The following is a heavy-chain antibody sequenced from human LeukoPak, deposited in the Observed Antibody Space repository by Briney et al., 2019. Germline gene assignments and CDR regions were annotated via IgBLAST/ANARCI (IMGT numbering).Heavy chain of an antibody. J-gene: IGHJ4*02. CDR3: AKFTTQAARFDY. CDR2: ISGSGDST. CDR1: GLTFRSYA. Sequence: PGGSLRLSRSTSGLTFRSYAMGSVRQAPGKGLEWVSAISGSGDSTYYADSVKGRFTSSRDNSKNTLYLQMNGLRAEVSAVYYCAKFTTQAARFDYWGQGTLVTVSS. D-gene: IGHD6-13*01. V-gene: IGHV3-23*01.